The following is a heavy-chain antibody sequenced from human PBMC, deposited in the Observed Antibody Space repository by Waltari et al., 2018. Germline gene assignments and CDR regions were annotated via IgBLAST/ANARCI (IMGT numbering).Heavy chain of an antibody. CDR1: GGSFSGYY. CDR2: INHSGST. J-gene: IGHJ4*02. CDR3: ARGYYGDY. V-gene: IGHV4-34*01. D-gene: IGHD4-17*01. Sequence: QVQLQQWGAGLLKPSETLSLTCAVYGGSFSGYYWGWIRQPPGKGLEWIGEINHSGSTNSNPALKSRVTISVDTSKNQFSLKLSSVTAADTAVYYCARGYYGDYWGQGTLVTVSS.